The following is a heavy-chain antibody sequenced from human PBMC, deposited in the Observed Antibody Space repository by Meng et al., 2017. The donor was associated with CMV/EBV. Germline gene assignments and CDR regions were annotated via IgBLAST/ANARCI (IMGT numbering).Heavy chain of an antibody. CDR3: TTDRHIVVVPAAIYYGMDV. CDR1: GFTFSNAW. Sequence: GGSLRLSCAASGFTFSNAWMSWVRQAPGKGLEWVGRIKSKTDGGTTDYAAPVKGRFTISRDDSKNTLYLQMNSLKTEDTAVYYCTTDRHIVVVPAAIYYGMDVWAKGPRSPSP. D-gene: IGHD2-2*01. CDR2: IKSKTDGGTT. J-gene: IGHJ6*02. V-gene: IGHV3-15*01.